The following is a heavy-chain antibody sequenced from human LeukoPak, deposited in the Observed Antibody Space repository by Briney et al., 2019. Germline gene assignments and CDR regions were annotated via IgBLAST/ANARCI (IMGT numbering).Heavy chain of an antibody. CDR3: TTDYYDSSGYYYLSDAFDI. CDR1: GFTFSNAW. J-gene: IGHJ3*02. D-gene: IGHD3-22*01. Sequence: GGSLRLSCAASGFTFSNAWMSWVRQAPGKGLEWDGRIKSKTDGGTTDYAAPVKGRFTISRDDSKNTLYLQMNSLKTEDTAVYYCTTDYYDSSGYYYLSDAFDIWGQGTMVTVSS. V-gene: IGHV3-15*01. CDR2: IKSKTDGGTT.